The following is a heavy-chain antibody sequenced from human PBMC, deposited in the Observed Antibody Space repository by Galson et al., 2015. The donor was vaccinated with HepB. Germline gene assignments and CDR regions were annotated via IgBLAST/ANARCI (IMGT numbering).Heavy chain of an antibody. Sequence: SVKVSCKASGYTFTSYAMHWVRQAPGQRLEWMGWINAGNGNTKYSQKFQGRVTITRDTSASTAYMELSSLRSEDTAVYYCARIDCSSTSCYFFDYWGQGTQVTVSS. CDR2: INAGNGNT. D-gene: IGHD2-2*01. CDR3: ARIDCSSTSCYFFDY. CDR1: GYTFTSYA. V-gene: IGHV1-3*01. J-gene: IGHJ4*02.